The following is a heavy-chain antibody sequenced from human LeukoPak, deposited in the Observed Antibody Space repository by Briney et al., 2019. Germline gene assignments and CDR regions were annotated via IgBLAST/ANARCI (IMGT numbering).Heavy chain of an antibody. D-gene: IGHD1-26*01. CDR1: GGSISSGGYS. CDR3: ARVKSGSFLFDY. J-gene: IGHJ4*02. CDR2: IYHSGST. V-gene: IGHV4-30-2*01. Sequence: SQTLSLTCAVSGGSISSGGYSWSWIRQPPGKGLEWIGYIYHSGSTYYNPPLKSRVTISVDRSKNQFSLKLSSVTAADTAVYYCARVKSGSFLFDYWGQGTLVTVSS.